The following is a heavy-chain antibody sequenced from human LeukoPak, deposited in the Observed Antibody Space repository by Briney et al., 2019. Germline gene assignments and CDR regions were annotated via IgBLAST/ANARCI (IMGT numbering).Heavy chain of an antibody. CDR3: ATESKRYSSPDY. CDR2: FDPEDGET. D-gene: IGHD6-13*01. V-gene: IGHV1-24*01. CDR1: GYTLTELS. Sequence: ASVKVSCKVSGYTLTELSMHWVRQAPGKGLEWMGGFDPEDGETIYAQKLQGRVTMTEDTSTDTAYMELSSLRSEDTAVYYCATESKRYSSPDYWGQGTLVTVSS. J-gene: IGHJ4*02.